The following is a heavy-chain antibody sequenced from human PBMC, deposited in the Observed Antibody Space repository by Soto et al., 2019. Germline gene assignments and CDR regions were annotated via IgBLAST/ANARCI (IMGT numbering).Heavy chain of an antibody. J-gene: IGHJ4*02. CDR2: INHSGST. Sequence: SETLSLTCAVYGGSFSGYYWSWIRQPPGKGLEWIGEINHSGSTNYNPSLKSRVTISVDTSKNQFSLKLSSVTAADTAVYYCARGRKYYDSSGYEAVFDYWGQGTLVTVSS. D-gene: IGHD3-22*01. V-gene: IGHV4-34*01. CDR3: ARGRKYYDSSGYEAVFDY. CDR1: GGSFSGYY.